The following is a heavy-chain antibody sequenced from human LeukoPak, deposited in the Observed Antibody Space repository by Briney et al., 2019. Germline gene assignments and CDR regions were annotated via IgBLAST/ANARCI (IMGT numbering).Heavy chain of an antibody. V-gene: IGHV4-4*07. Sequence: PSETLSLTCTVSGGSISSYYWSWIRQPAGKGLEWIGRIYTSGSTNYNPSLKSRVTISVDTSKNQFSLKLSSVTAADTAVYYCAREGDYYDSSGYLTYWGQGTLVTVSS. CDR3: AREGDYYDSSGYLTY. J-gene: IGHJ4*02. CDR2: IYTSGST. CDR1: GGSISSYY. D-gene: IGHD3-22*01.